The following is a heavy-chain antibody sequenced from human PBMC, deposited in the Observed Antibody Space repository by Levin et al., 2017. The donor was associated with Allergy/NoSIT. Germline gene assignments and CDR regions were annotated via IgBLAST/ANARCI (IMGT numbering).Heavy chain of an antibody. J-gene: IGHJ6*02. CDR3: ARMGPVVPAAKNYYYYGMDV. CDR2: IDWDDDK. CDR1: GFSLSTSGMC. Sequence: ESGPTLVKPTQTLTLTCTFSGFSLSTSGMCVSWIRQPPGKALEWLALIDWDDDKYYSTSLKTRLTISKDTSKNQVVLTMTNMDPVDTATYYCARMGPVVPAAKNYYYYGMDVWGQGTTVTVSS. V-gene: IGHV2-70*01. D-gene: IGHD2-2*01.